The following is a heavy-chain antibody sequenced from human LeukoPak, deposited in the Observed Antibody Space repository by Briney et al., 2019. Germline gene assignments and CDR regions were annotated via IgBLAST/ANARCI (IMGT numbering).Heavy chain of an antibody. J-gene: IGHJ4*02. CDR1: GFTFSSYA. CDR2: ISYDGSNK. V-gene: IGHV3-30*04. D-gene: IGHD6-19*01. Sequence: GRSLRLSCAASGFTFSSYAMHWVRQAPGKGLEGVAVISYDGSNKYYADSVKGRFTISRDNSKNTLYLQMNSLRAEDTAVYYCAKDLIYSSGWYSYFDYWGQGTLVTVSS. CDR3: AKDLIYSSGWYSYFDY.